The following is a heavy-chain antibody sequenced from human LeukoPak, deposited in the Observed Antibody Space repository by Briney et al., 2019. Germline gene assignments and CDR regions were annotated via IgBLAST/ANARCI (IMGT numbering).Heavy chain of an antibody. CDR2: FDPEDGET. D-gene: IGHD2-21*01. CDR1: GYTLTELS. CDR3: ATAEAYCGGDCYSSPYYYMDV. J-gene: IGHJ6*03. V-gene: IGHV1-24*01. Sequence: ASVKVSCKVSGYTLTELSTHWVRQAPGKGLEWMGGFDPEDGETIYAQKFQGRVTMTEDTSTDTAYMELSSLRSEDTAVYYCATAEAYCGGDCYSSPYYYMDVWGKGTTVTVSS.